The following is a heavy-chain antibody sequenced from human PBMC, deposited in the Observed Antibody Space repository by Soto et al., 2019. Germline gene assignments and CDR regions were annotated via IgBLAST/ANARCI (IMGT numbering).Heavy chain of an antibody. CDR1: GGSISSSSYY. CDR3: ARRSIRSWYYYYYYGMDV. Sequence: QLQLQESGPGLVKPSETLSLTCTVSGGSISSSSYYWGWIRQPPGKGLEWIGSIYYSGSTYYNPSLKSRVTISVDTSKTQFSLKLSSVTAADTAVYYCARRSIRSWYYYYYYGMDVWGQGTTVTVSS. D-gene: IGHD6-13*01. CDR2: IYYSGST. J-gene: IGHJ6*02. V-gene: IGHV4-39*01.